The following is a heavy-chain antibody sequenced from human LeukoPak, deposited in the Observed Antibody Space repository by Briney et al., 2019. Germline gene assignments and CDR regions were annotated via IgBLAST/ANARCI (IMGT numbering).Heavy chain of an antibody. V-gene: IGHV4-59*01. D-gene: IGHD3-22*01. CDR1: GGSISTYY. Sequence: SETLSLTCTVSGGSISTYYWSWIRRPPGKGLEWIGYIYYNGNTKYIPSLNSRVTISVDTSKNQFSLKLSSVTAADTAMYYCARGARGYYDSPFDCWGQGTLVTVSS. CDR2: IYYNGNT. J-gene: IGHJ4*02. CDR3: ARGARGYYDSPFDC.